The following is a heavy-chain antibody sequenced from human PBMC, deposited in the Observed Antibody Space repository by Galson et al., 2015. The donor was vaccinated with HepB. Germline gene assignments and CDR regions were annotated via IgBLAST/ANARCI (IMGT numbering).Heavy chain of an antibody. Sequence: SLRLSCAASGFTFSSYSMNWIRQAPGKGLEWVSYIISTNNAMYYADSVKVRFTISRDNAKNPLYLQMNGLRAEDTAVYYCARDKDYALDYWGPGTLVTVSS. CDR1: GFTFSSYS. CDR3: ARDKDYALDY. J-gene: IGHJ4*02. D-gene: IGHD2-2*01. CDR2: IISTNNAM. V-gene: IGHV3-48*01.